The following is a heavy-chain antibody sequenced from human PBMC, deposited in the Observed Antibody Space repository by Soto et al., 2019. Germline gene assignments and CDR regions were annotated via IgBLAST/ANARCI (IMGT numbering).Heavy chain of an antibody. CDR2: IYSNGDT. D-gene: IGHD4-4*01. CDR1: GFSVGSNY. CDR3: ARGIQYRYGMDV. Sequence: EVQLVETGGGLIQPGGSLRLSCAASGFSVGSNYMTWVRQSPGKGLEWVSLIYSNGDTDYADSVKGRFSISRDNFKNTLYLQMNDLRAEDTAVYHCARGIQYRYGMDVWGQGTTVTVSS. J-gene: IGHJ6*02. V-gene: IGHV3-53*02.